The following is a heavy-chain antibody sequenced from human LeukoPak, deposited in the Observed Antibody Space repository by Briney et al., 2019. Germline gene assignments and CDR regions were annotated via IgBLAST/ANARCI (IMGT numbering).Heavy chain of an antibody. J-gene: IGHJ4*02. CDR2: ISYDGSNK. D-gene: IGHD6-19*01. Sequence: GGSLRLSYVASGVTLSNYAMSWARQAPGKGLEWVAVISYDGSNKYYADSVKGRFTISRDNSKNTLYLQMNSLRAEDTAVYHCARDRRPWLAMEVLDYWGQGTLVTVSS. CDR1: GVTLSNYA. V-gene: IGHV3-30-3*01. CDR3: ARDRRPWLAMEVLDY.